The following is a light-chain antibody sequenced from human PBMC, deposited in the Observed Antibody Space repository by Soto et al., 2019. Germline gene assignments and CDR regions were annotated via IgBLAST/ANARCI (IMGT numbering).Light chain of an antibody. CDR1: QDISSH. CDR2: AAS. J-gene: IGKJ4*01. Sequence: DIQLTQSPSFLSASVGDRVTITCRASQDISSHLAWYQQKPGKAPKLLIYAASTLQSGVPSGFGGSGSGTEFTLTITSLRPEDFATYYCQQVKTYPLTFGGGTKVEIK. CDR3: QQVKTYPLT. V-gene: IGKV1-9*01.